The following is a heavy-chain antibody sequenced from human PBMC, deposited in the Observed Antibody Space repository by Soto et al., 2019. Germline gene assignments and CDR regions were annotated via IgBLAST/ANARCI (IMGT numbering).Heavy chain of an antibody. CDR1: GFNFDGYW. V-gene: IGHV3-74*01. D-gene: IGHD3-10*01. J-gene: IGHJ5*01. Sequence: GGSLRLSCAASGFNFDGYWMHWVRQAPGKGPVWVARISSDGSSIDYADSVKGRFTISRDNAKSTLYLQMNSLRVEETAVYYCGRDLGGTFRFGWFDSWGQGALVTVSS. CDR2: ISSDGSSI. CDR3: GRDLGGTFRFGWFDS.